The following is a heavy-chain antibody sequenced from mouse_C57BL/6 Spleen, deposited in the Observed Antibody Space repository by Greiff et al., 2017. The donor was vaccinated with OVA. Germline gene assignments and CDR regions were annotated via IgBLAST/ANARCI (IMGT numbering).Heavy chain of an antibody. V-gene: IGHV6-3*01. J-gene: IGHJ1*03. CDR3: TVDYGSSYGYFDV. Sequence: DVKLVESGGGLVQPGGSMKLSCVASGFTFSNYWMNWVRQSPEKGLEWVAQIRLKSDNYATHYAESVKGRFTISRDDSKSSVYLQMNNLRAEDTGIYYCTVDYGSSYGYFDVWGTGTTVTVSS. CDR1: GFTFSNYW. CDR2: IRLKSDNYAT. D-gene: IGHD1-1*01.